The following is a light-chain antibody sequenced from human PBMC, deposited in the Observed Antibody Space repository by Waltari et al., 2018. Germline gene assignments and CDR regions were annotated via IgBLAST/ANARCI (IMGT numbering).Light chain of an antibody. J-gene: IGLJ1*01. Sequence: SYELTQPPSVSVSPGQTASIPGSGDKLGDKYVCWYQQKPGQSPVLVIYQDTKRPSGIPERFSGSNSGNTATLTISGTQAMDEADYYCQAWDSSTPYVFGPGTKVTVL. CDR1: KLGDKY. V-gene: IGLV3-1*01. CDR3: QAWDSSTPYV. CDR2: QDT.